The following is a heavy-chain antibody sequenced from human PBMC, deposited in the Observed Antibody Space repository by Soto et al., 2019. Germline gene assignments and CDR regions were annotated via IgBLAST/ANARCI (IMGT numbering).Heavy chain of an antibody. CDR3: AKGGHIDF. CDR2: IKADGSET. CDR1: GFSFSTYW. J-gene: IGHJ4*02. V-gene: IGHV3-7*03. D-gene: IGHD3-16*01. Sequence: EVQLVESGGGLVQPGGSLRLSCAASGFSFSTYWMSWVRQVPGTGLEWVANIKADGSETYYVDSVRGRFTISRDNAKTSLELQMKSLRAEDTALYSCAKGGHIDFCGQGTLVPVSS.